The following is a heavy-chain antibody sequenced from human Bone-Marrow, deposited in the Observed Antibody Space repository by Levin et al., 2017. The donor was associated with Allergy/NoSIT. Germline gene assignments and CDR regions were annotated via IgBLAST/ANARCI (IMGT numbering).Heavy chain of an antibody. J-gene: IGHJ4*02. D-gene: IGHD6-19*01. CDR1: GGSISEYY. Sequence: SETLSLTCTVSGGSISEYYWSWIRQPPGKGLEWIGYIYSSGNTNHNPSLKRRVTISVDTSRNQFSLRLSSVTAADTAVYYGARDEGIAVGHFDYWGQGTLVTVSS. CDR3: ARDEGIAVGHFDY. CDR2: IYSSGNT. V-gene: IGHV4-59*01.